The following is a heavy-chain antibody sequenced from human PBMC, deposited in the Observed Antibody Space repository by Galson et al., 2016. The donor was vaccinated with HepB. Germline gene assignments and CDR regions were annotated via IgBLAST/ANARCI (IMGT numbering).Heavy chain of an antibody. CDR3: ARNLAAAWGYFDC. D-gene: IGHD6-13*01. Sequence: SLRLSCAVSGFAVSSNYMSWLRQAPGKGLEWVSLIYSGGSTYYADSVKGRFTISRDNSKNTLYLQMNSLRAEDTAVCYCARNLAAAWGYFDCWGQGTLVTVSS. CDR1: GFAVSSNY. CDR2: IYSGGST. J-gene: IGHJ4*02. V-gene: IGHV3-53*01.